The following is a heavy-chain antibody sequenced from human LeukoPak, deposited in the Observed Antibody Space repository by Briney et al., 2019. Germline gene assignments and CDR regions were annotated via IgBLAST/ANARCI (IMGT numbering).Heavy chain of an antibody. D-gene: IGHD2-2*01. CDR2: ISPGGGTT. CDR1: GFAFGSEA. CDR3: AKVRSGSASWALQIFDN. V-gene: IGHV3-23*01. J-gene: IGHJ4*02. Sequence: PGGSLRLSCAVSGFAFGSEAMSWVRQSPARGLKWVASISPGGGTTYYADYVKGRFTISRDNSNNTLYVQMNSLRAEDTAVYYCAKVRSGSASWALQIFDNWGQGTLVTVSS.